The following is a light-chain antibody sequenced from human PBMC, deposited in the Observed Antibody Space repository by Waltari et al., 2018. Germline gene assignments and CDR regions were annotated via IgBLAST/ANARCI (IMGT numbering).Light chain of an antibody. CDR3: GTWDSSLSGAV. V-gene: IGLV1-51*02. CDR1: SPNIGKNY. Sequence: QSVLTQPPSVSAAPGQRVTIPCSGGSPNIGKNYVSWYRQFPGSAPKLLIYEETERPAGVPGRFSGSKSGTSATLDITGLQPGDEAEYYCGTWDSSLSGAVFGGGTLLTVL. J-gene: IGLJ7*01. CDR2: EET.